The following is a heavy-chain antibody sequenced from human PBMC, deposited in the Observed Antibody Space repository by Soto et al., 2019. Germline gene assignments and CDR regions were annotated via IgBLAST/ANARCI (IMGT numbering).Heavy chain of an antibody. CDR3: ARDRRGITMTYGMDV. CDR1: GGSISSGDHY. Sequence: SETLSLTCTVSGGSISSGDHYWSWVCQPPGKGLEWIGEIYHSGSTNYNPSLKSRVTISVDKSKNQFSLKLSSVTAADTAVYYCARDRRGITMTYGMDVWGQGTTVTV. J-gene: IGHJ6*02. V-gene: IGHV4-4*02. D-gene: IGHD3-22*01. CDR2: IYHSGST.